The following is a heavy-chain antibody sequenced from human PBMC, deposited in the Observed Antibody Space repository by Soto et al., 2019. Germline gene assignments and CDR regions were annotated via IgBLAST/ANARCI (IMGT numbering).Heavy chain of an antibody. Sequence: QVQLVQSGAEVRKSGSSVKVSCRASGGTFSSYAVSWVRQAPGQGLERMGVIIPPLNTPKYAPKFQDRVTITADASATTAYMELSSLRSEDTAVYYCARESSSPNYYYYGMDVWGQGTTVTVSS. CDR3: ARESSSPNYYYYGMDV. V-gene: IGHV1-69*01. CDR2: IIPPLNTP. J-gene: IGHJ6*02. D-gene: IGHD6-6*01. CDR1: GGTFSSYA.